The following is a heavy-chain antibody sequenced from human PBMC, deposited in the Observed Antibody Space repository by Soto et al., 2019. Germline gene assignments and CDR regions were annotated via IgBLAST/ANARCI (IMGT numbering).Heavy chain of an antibody. J-gene: IGHJ2*01. CDR3: ARGGSITMVRGVIMTDWYCDL. D-gene: IGHD3-10*01. CDR1: GGSISSGDYY. V-gene: IGHV4-30-4*01. CDR2: IYYSGST. Sequence: QVQLQESGPGLVKPSQTLSLTCTVSGGSISSGDYYWSWIRQPPGKGLEWIGYIYYSGSTYYNLSLKSRVTISVDTSKIQFSLKLSSVTAADTTVYYCARGGSITMVRGVIMTDWYCDLWGRGTLVTVSS.